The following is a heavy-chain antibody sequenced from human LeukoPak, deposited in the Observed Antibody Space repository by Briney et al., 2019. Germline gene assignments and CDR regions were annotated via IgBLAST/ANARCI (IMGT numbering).Heavy chain of an antibody. V-gene: IGHV4-4*07. D-gene: IGHD4-17*01. Sequence: SETLSLTCNFSSDSMTYIFWSWIRQPAWKGLEWIGRIYSSGSAHYNPSLKSRVTMSVDTSKNQFSLNLSSVTAADTAVYYCARESMYDYGDGNYFFYYLDVWGQGTTVTVSS. J-gene: IGHJ6*03. CDR2: IYSSGSA. CDR1: SDSMTYIF. CDR3: ARESMYDYGDGNYFFYYLDV.